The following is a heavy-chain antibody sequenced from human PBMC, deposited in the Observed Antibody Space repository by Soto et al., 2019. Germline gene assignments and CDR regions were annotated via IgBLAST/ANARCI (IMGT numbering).Heavy chain of an antibody. D-gene: IGHD2-2*01. V-gene: IGHV5-10-1*01. CDR1: GYSFTSYW. J-gene: IGHJ4*02. Sequence: GESLKISCKGSGYSFTSYWISWVRQMPGKGLEWMGRIDPSDSYTNYSPSFQGHVTISADKSISTAYLQWSSLKASDTAMYYCARRYCSSTSCYEHDYWGQGTLVTVSS. CDR2: IDPSDSYT. CDR3: ARRYCSSTSCYEHDY.